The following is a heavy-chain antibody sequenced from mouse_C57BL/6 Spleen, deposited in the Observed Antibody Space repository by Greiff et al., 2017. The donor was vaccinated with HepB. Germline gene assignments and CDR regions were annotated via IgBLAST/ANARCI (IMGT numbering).Heavy chain of an antibody. J-gene: IGHJ1*03. Sequence: VQLQQSGPELVKPGASVKISCKASGYTFTDYYMNWVKQSHGKSLEWIGDINPNNGGTSYNQKFKGKATLTVDKSSSTAYMELRILTSQDSAVYYCAIFGDYSNYYWYFDVWGTGTTVTVSS. CDR3: AIFGDYSNYYWYFDV. CDR2: INPNNGGT. D-gene: IGHD2-5*01. CDR1: GYTFTDYY. V-gene: IGHV1-26*01.